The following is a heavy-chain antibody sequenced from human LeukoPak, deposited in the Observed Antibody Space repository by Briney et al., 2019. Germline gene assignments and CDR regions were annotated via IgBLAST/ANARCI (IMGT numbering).Heavy chain of an antibody. CDR1: GFTFSSYE. Sequence: GGSLRLSCAASGFTFSSYEINWVRQAPGKGLEWVSYISSSGSTIYYANSVKGRFTISRDNAKNSLYLQMSSLTAEDTAVYYCARRGYGDYCFDYWGQGTLVTVSS. CDR2: ISSSGSTI. V-gene: IGHV3-48*03. CDR3: ARRGYGDYCFDY. D-gene: IGHD4-17*01. J-gene: IGHJ4*02.